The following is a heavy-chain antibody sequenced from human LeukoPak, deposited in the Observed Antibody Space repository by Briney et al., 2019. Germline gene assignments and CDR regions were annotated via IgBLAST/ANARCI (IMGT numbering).Heavy chain of an antibody. V-gene: IGHV3-23*01. D-gene: IGHD3-9*01. CDR3: AKAEGYDILTGLDY. J-gene: IGHJ4*02. Sequence: GSLRLSCATSGFTFSSYAMSWVRQAPGKGLEWVSGIGASGGSTYYADSVKGRFTISRDNSKNTLYLQMNSLRTEDTAVYYCAKAEGYDILTGLDYWGQGTLVTVSS. CDR1: GFTFSSYA. CDR2: IGASGGST.